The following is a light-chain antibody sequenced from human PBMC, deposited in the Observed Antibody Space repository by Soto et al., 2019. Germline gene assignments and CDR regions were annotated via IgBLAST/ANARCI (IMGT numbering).Light chain of an antibody. J-gene: IGKJ5*01. CDR3: QQRNSWPPIT. V-gene: IGKV3-11*01. CDR2: DAS. CDR1: QSVRTY. Sequence: EIVLTQSPATLSLSLGERSTLSCRASQSVRTYLAWYQVKPGQAPRLLIYDASSRASGVPARFSGSGSGTDFTLTISSLEPEDFALYYCQQRNSWPPITFGQGTRLDIK.